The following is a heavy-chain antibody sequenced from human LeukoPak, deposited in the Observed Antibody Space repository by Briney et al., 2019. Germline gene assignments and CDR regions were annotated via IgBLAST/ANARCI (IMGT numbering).Heavy chain of an antibody. Sequence: ASVGLSCKASGYTFNNFGISWVRQAPGQGLEWMGWISPYNGNTDYPQKVQDRVTMTTDTSTSTAYMELRSLRSDDTAVYYCAGEHYDVDTKAFGYWGGGSMVIVSS. D-gene: IGHD5-18*01. CDR2: ISPYNGNT. V-gene: IGHV1-18*01. CDR1: GYTFNNFG. J-gene: IGHJ4*02. CDR3: AGEHYDVDTKAFGY.